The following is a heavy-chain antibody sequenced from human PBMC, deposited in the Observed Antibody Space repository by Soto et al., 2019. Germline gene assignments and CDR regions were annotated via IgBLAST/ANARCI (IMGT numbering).Heavy chain of an antibody. D-gene: IGHD1-1*01. CDR3: VRALRWNDGLDY. J-gene: IGHJ4*02. CDR1: GYSISSTFYY. V-gene: IGHV4-39*01. Sequence: QLQLQESGPGLVKPSETLSLSCTVSGYSISSTFYYWGWIRQPPGKGLEWIGTIYYTGSTYYNPSLKSRATISVDTSKNQHSLRLSSVAAPDTAVYYCVRALRWNDGLDYWGQGTLVTVS. CDR2: IYYTGST.